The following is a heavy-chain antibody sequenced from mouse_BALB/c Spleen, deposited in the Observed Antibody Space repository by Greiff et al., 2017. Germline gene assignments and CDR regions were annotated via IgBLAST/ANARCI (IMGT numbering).Heavy chain of an antibody. J-gene: IGHJ2*01. D-gene: IGHD1-1*01. CDR1: GYAFTNYL. CDR2: INPGSGGT. Sequence: VQLQQSGAELVRPGTSVKVSCKASGYAFTNYLIEWVKQRPGQGLEWIGVINPGSGGTNYNEKFKGKATLTADKSSSTAYMQLSSLTSDDSAVYFCARSEYYGSLDYWGQGTTLTVSS. CDR3: ARSEYYGSLDY. V-gene: IGHV1-54*01.